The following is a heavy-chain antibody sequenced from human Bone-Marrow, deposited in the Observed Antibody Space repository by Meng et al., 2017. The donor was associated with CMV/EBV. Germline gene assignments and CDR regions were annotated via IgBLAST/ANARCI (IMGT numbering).Heavy chain of an antibody. Sequence: TFSRYGRHWVRQAPGKGLEWVAVISYDGSNKYYADSVKGRFTISRDNSKNTLYLQMNSLRAEDTAVYYCAKVLTYCGGDCYSGAFDIWGQGTMVTVSS. CDR1: TFSRYG. CDR3: AKVLTYCGGDCYSGAFDI. D-gene: IGHD2-21*02. CDR2: ISYDGSNK. V-gene: IGHV3-30*18. J-gene: IGHJ3*02.